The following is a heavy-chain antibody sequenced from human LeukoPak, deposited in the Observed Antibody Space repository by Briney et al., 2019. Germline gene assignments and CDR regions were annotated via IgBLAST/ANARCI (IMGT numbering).Heavy chain of an antibody. CDR3: ARGIAAAGKNDY. CDR1: GFTSSSYS. Sequence: PGGSLRLSCAASGFTSSSYSMNWVRQAPGKGLEWVSSISSSSSYIYYADSVKGRFTISRDNAKNSLYLQMNSLRAEDTAVYYCARGIAAAGKNDYWGQGTLVTVSS. D-gene: IGHD6-13*01. J-gene: IGHJ4*02. V-gene: IGHV3-21*01. CDR2: ISSSSSYI.